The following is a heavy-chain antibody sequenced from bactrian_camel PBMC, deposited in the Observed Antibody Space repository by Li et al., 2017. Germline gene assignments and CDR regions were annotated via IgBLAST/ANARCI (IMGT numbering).Heavy chain of an antibody. CDR3: EAHTHGPRWVCGYDY. Sequence: HVQLVESGGGSVQAGGSLRLACVPSGLDCVFDMAWYRQNPGKEREKVAFINDITGTGYSASARGRFTISQDNDKNTVYLQMNSLKPEDTAMYYCEAHTHGPRWVCGYDYWGQGTQVTVSS. V-gene: IGHV3S53*01. J-gene: IGHJ4*01. D-gene: IGHD1*01. CDR1: GLDCVFD. CDR2: INDITGT.